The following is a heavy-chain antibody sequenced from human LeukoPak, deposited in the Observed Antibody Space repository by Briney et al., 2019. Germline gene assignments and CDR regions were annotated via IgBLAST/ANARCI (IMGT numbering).Heavy chain of an antibody. CDR2: IIPIFDIA. J-gene: IGHJ4*02. Sequence: SVKVSCKASGGTFSSYTISWVRQAPGQGLEGMGRIIPIFDIANYAQKFQGRVTITADKSTSTAYMELSSLRSDDTAVYFCARGWKSASCPFDLWGQGALVTVSS. V-gene: IGHV1-69*02. CDR3: ARGWKSASCPFDL. D-gene: IGHD2-2*01. CDR1: GGTFSSYT.